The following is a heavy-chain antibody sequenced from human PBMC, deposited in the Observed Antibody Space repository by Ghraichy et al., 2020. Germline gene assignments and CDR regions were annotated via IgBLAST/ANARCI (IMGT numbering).Heavy chain of an antibody. J-gene: IGHJ4*02. CDR3: AIPWSGDYYDSSGYYRW. V-gene: IGHV3-7*03. CDR2: IKQDGSEK. Sequence: GGSLRLSCAASGFTFSSYWMSWVRQAPGKGLEWVANIKQDGSEKYYVDSVKGRFTISRDNAKNSLYLQMNSLRAEDTAVYYCAIPWSGDYYDSSGYYRWWGQGTLVTVSS. D-gene: IGHD3-22*01. CDR1: GFTFSSYW.